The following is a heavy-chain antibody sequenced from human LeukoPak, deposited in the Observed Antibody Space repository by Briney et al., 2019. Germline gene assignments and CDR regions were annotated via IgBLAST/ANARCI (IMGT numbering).Heavy chain of an antibody. CDR2: ISYDGSKR. D-gene: IGHD6-13*01. Sequence: GRSLRLSCAPSGFTFSNYGMHWVREAPGKGLEWVAVISYDGSKRFSGDSVKGRFTISRDNSKTTLYLQMSSLRAEDTAVYYCANPNIRKKYSSSFFDYWGQGTLVTVSS. J-gene: IGHJ4*02. V-gene: IGHV3-30*18. CDR3: ANPNIRKKYSSSFFDY. CDR1: GFTFSNYG.